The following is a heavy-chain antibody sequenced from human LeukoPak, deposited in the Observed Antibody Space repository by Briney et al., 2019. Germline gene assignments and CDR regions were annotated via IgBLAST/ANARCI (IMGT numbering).Heavy chain of an antibody. Sequence: SETLSLTCTVSGASISDQYWNRIRQTPGKGLEWIGYIYYGGSPNYNPSLKSRATISLDVSKNQFSLNLQSMTAADTAIYYCARGFYEPFAYWGQGTLVTVSS. CDR1: GASISDQY. CDR3: ARGFYEPFAY. D-gene: IGHD2/OR15-2a*01. V-gene: IGHV4-59*11. J-gene: IGHJ4*02. CDR2: IYYGGSP.